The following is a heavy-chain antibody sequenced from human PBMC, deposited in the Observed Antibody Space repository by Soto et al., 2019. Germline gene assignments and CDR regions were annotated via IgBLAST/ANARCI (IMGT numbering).Heavy chain of an antibody. D-gene: IGHD3-10*01. Sequence: ASVKASCKASGDTFTTYDINWVRQATGHGLEWMGWINPNSGNIGYAQRFQGRVTMTRDTAIRTAYMEVSSLRSDDTAVYYCARGRASGSYYLLDYWGQGTLVTVSS. CDR3: ARGRASGSYYLLDY. CDR1: GDTFTTYD. CDR2: INPNSGNI. J-gene: IGHJ4*02. V-gene: IGHV1-8*01.